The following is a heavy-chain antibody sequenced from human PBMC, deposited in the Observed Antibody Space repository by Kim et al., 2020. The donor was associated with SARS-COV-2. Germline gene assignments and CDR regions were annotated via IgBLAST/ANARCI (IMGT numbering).Heavy chain of an antibody. Sequence: GGSLRLSCAASGFTFSDYYMSWIRQAPGKGLEWVSYISSSSSYTNYADSVKGRFTISRDNAKNSLYLQMNSLRAEDTAVYYCARGGYYDSSGRTFDYWGQGTLVTVSS. J-gene: IGHJ4*02. CDR3: ARGGYYDSSGRTFDY. CDR2: ISSSSSYT. V-gene: IGHV3-11*05. CDR1: GFTFSDYY. D-gene: IGHD3-22*01.